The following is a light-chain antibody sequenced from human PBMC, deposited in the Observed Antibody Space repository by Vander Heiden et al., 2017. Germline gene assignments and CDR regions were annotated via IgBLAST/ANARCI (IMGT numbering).Light chain of an antibody. V-gene: IGLV1-44*01. CDR2: INN. CDR3: AAWDDSLNGRVV. J-gene: IGLJ2*01. Sequence: QSVLTQPPSASGTPGQWVTISCSGSSSNIGSNTVNWYQQLPGTAPKLLIYINNQRPSGVPDRFSCSKSGTSASLAISGLQSEDEADDYCAAWDDSLNGRVVFGGGTKLTVL. CDR1: SSNIGSNT.